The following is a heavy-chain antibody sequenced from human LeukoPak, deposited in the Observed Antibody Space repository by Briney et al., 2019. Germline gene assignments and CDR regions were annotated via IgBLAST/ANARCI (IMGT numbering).Heavy chain of an antibody. CDR2: IYYTGNS. Sequence: SETLSLTCTVSGGSISNNNYYWGWIRQPPGKGLEWIGSIYYTGNSFYNPSLKSRLTISIDTSKNQFSLRLSSVTAADTAVYYCARAALGDGSFDYWGQGTLVTVSS. J-gene: IGHJ4*02. V-gene: IGHV4-39*07. D-gene: IGHD3-16*01. CDR1: GGSISNNNYY. CDR3: ARAALGDGSFDY.